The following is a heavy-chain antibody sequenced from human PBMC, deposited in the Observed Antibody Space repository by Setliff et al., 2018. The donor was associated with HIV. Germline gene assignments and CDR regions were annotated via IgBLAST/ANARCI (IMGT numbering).Heavy chain of an antibody. D-gene: IGHD6-13*01. J-gene: IGHJ6*03. V-gene: IGHV4-59*01. CDR3: ARGSSWQYYYYYYMDV. CDR1: GGSISSYY. Sequence: SETLSLTCTVSGGSISSYYWSWIRQPPGKGLEWIGYIYYSGSTNYNPSLKSRVTISVDTSKNQFSLKLSSVTAADTAVYYCARGSSWQYYYYYYMDVWGKGTTVTVSS. CDR2: IYYSGST.